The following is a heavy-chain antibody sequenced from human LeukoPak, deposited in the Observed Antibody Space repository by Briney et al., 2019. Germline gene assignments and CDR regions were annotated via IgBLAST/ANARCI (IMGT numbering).Heavy chain of an antibody. Sequence: GESLKISCKGSGYSFTSYCIGWVRQMPGKGLEWLGIIYPGDSDTRYSPSFQGQVTISADKSISTAYLQWSSLKASDTAMYYCARHYLGRRYCSGGSCHYYFDYWGQGTLVTVSS. CDR2: IYPGDSDT. CDR3: ARHYLGRRYCSGGSCHYYFDY. J-gene: IGHJ4*02. CDR1: GYSFTSYC. V-gene: IGHV5-51*01. D-gene: IGHD2-15*01.